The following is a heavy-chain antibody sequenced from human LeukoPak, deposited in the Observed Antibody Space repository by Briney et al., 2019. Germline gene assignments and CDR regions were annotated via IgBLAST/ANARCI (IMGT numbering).Heavy chain of an antibody. Sequence: QAGGSLRLSCAASGFTFSSYWMSWVRQAPGKGLEWVANIKQDGSEKYYVDSVKGRFTISRDNAKNSLYLQMNSLRVEDTAVYYCARVGGWLLRAFDIWGQGTMVTVSS. V-gene: IGHV3-7*01. D-gene: IGHD5-24*01. J-gene: IGHJ3*02. CDR1: GFTFSSYW. CDR3: ARVGGWLLRAFDI. CDR2: IKQDGSEK.